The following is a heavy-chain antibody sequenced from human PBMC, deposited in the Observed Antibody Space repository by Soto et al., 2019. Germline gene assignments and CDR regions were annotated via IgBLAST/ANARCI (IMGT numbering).Heavy chain of an antibody. CDR2: ISYDGSNK. D-gene: IGHD4-4*01. CDR3: AKVQYSNYVYYYGMDV. Sequence: VGSLRLSCAASGFTFSSYGMHWVRQAPGKGLEWVAVISYDGSNKYYADSVKGRFTISRDNSKNTLYLQMNSLRAEDTAVYYCAKVQYSNYVYYYGMDVWGQGTTVTVSS. V-gene: IGHV3-30*18. J-gene: IGHJ6*02. CDR1: GFTFSSYG.